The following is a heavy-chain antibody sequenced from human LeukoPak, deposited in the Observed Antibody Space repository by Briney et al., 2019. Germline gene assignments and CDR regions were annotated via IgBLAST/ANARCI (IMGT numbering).Heavy chain of an antibody. CDR1: AFTFSNYW. V-gene: IGHV3-7*01. CDR2: IGEDGSEN. CDR3: ATGGGWYFDY. D-gene: IGHD6-19*01. Sequence: GGSLRLSCAASAFTFSNYWMNWVRQAPGKGLEWVASIGEDGSENYYVDSVKGRFTISRDNAKNSLYLQMNSLRVEDTAVYYCATGGGWYFDYWGQGAQITASS. J-gene: IGHJ4*02.